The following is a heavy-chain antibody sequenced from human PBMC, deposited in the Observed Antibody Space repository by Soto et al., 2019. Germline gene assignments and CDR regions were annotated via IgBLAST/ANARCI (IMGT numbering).Heavy chain of an antibody. D-gene: IGHD1-26*01. CDR1: GFTFSSYA. CDR3: ARRGSGSYYDY. V-gene: IGHV3-23*01. J-gene: IGHJ4*02. CDR2: MSGSGGST. Sequence: EVQLLESGGGLVQPGVSLRLSCAASGFTFSSYAMRWVRQAPGKGLEWVSAMSGSGGSTYYADSVKGRFTISRDNSKNTLYLQMNSLRAEDTAVYYCARRGSGSYYDYWGQGTLVTVSS.